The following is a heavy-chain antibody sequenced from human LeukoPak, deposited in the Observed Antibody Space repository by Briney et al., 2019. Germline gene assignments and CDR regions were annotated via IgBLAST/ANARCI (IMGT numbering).Heavy chain of an antibody. CDR3: ARRDSSAYYYELDY. CDR2: IYPGDSDT. J-gene: IGHJ4*02. Sequence: GESLKISCKGSGYSFTTYWIAWVRQMPGKGLEWMGIIYPGDSDTRYSPSFQGQVTISADKSISTAYLQWNSLQASGTAMYYCARRDSSAYYYELDYWGQGTLVTVSS. CDR1: GYSFTTYW. D-gene: IGHD3-22*01. V-gene: IGHV5-51*01.